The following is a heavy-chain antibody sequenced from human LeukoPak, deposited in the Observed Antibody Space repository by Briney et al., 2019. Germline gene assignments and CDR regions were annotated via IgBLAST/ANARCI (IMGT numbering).Heavy chain of an antibody. CDR3: ASPRLRYFDWLYY. J-gene: IGHJ4*02. Sequence: ASVKVSCKASGYTFTGYYMHWVRQAPGQGLEWMGWINPNSGGTNYAQKFQGWVTMTRDTSISTAYMELSRLRSDDTAVYYCASPRLRYFDWLYYWGQGTLVTVSS. CDR2: INPNSGGT. V-gene: IGHV1-2*04. D-gene: IGHD3-9*01. CDR1: GYTFTGYY.